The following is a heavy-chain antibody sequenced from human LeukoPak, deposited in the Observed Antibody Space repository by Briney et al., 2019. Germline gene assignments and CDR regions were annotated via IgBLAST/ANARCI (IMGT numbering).Heavy chain of an antibody. J-gene: IGHJ3*02. Sequence: GRSLRLSCAASGFTFSSYGMHWVRQAPGKGLEWVAVISYDGSNKYYADSVKGRFTISRDNSKNTLYLQMNSLRAEDTAVYHCAKGADYYDSSGYYYSDAFDIWGQGTMVTVSS. CDR2: ISYDGSNK. V-gene: IGHV3-30*18. CDR1: GFTFSSYG. D-gene: IGHD3-22*01. CDR3: AKGADYYDSSGYYYSDAFDI.